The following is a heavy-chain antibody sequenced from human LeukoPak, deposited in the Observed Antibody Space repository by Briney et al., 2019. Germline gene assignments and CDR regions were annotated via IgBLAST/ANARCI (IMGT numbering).Heavy chain of an antibody. D-gene: IGHD3-22*01. Sequence: PSETLSLTCTVSGYSISSGYYWGWIRQPPGKGLEWIVSIYHSGSTYYNPSLKSRVTISVDTSKNQFSLKLSSVTAADTAVYYCARDLVTYYYDSSRQNYYYYMDVWGKGTTVTVSS. CDR2: IYHSGST. CDR3: ARDLVTYYYDSSRQNYYYYMDV. V-gene: IGHV4-38-2*02. CDR1: GYSISSGYY. J-gene: IGHJ6*03.